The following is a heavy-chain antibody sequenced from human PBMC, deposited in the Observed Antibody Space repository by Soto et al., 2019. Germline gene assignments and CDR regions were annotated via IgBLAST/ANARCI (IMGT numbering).Heavy chain of an antibody. V-gene: IGHV3-33*01. CDR1: GFTFSSYG. D-gene: IGHD5-18*01. J-gene: IGHJ4*02. Sequence: QVQLVESGGGVVQPGRSLRLSCAASGFTFSSYGMHWVRQAPGKGLEWVAVIWYDGSNKYYADSVKGRFTISRDNSKNTLYLQMNSLRAEDTAVYYCARDVDTAMVGADYWGQGTLVTVSS. CDR3: ARDVDTAMVGADY. CDR2: IWYDGSNK.